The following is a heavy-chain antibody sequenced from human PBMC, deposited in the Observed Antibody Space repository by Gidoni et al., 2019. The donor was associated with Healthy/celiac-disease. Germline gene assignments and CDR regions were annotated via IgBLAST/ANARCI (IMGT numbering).Heavy chain of an antibody. Sequence: QVQLVESGGGVVQPGRSLRLSCAASGFTFSSYGLPWVRQAPGKGMEGVAVRWYDGSNKYYADSVKGRFTISRDNSKNTLYLQMNSLRAEDTAVYYCARSPLGPGGSRYDSSGYEIDYWGQGTLVTVSS. CDR3: ARSPLGPGGSRYDSSGYEIDY. CDR2: RWYDGSNK. D-gene: IGHD3-22*01. J-gene: IGHJ4*02. V-gene: IGHV3-33*01. CDR1: GFTFSSYG.